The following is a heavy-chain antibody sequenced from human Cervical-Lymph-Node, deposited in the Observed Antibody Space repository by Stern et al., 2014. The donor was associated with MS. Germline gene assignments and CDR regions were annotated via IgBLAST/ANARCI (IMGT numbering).Heavy chain of an antibody. J-gene: IGHJ3*02. CDR3: ARGLLGSENAFDI. Sequence: VQLVESGAGVKKPGASVKVSCKASGYTFTSYGISWVRQAPGQGLGGMGWICAYNCTANYAQKLQCSVTMPTDTSTSTAYMELRSLRSDDTAVYYCARGLLGSENAFDIWGQGTIVTVSS. D-gene: IGHD2-15*01. CDR2: ICAYNCTA. V-gene: IGHV1-18*01. CDR1: GYTFTSYG.